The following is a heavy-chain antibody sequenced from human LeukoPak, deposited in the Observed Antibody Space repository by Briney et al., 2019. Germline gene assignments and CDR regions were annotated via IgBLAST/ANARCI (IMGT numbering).Heavy chain of an antibody. CDR1: GGSISSYY. CDR3: ARAKYSSSPFDY. V-gene: IGHV4-59*08. D-gene: IGHD6-6*01. Sequence: SETLSLTCTVSGGSISSYYWSWIRQPPGKGLEWIGYIYDSGSTNYNPSLKSRVTISVDTSKNQFSLKLSSVTAADTAVYYCARAKYSSSPFDYWGQGTLVTVSS. CDR2: IYDSGST. J-gene: IGHJ4*02.